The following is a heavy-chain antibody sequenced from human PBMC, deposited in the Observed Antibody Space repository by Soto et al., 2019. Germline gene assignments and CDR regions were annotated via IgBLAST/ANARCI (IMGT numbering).Heavy chain of an antibody. Sequence: DTIALTRAVEGGSLYDYYWSWIRQPPGKGLEWIGEINHSGSTNYNPSLKSRVTISVDTSKNQFSLTLSSVTAADTAVYYCGSTVVDYWGQGTLVTVSS. J-gene: IGHJ4*02. D-gene: IGHD4-4*01. V-gene: IGHV4-34*01. CDR1: GGSLYDYY. CDR3: GSTVVDY. CDR2: INHSGST.